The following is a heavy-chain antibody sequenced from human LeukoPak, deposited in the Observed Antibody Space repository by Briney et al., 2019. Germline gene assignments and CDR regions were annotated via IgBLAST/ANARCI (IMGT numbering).Heavy chain of an antibody. Sequence: PGGSLRLSCAASGFTFSSYAMSWVRQAPGKGLEWVSAISGSGGSTYYADSVKGRFTISRDNSKNTLYLQMNSLRAEDTAVYYCAKVTFPYYYDSSGYPYYFDYWGQGTLVTVSS. V-gene: IGHV3-23*01. CDR2: ISGSGGST. CDR3: AKVTFPYYYDSSGYPYYFDY. J-gene: IGHJ4*02. CDR1: GFTFSSYA. D-gene: IGHD3-22*01.